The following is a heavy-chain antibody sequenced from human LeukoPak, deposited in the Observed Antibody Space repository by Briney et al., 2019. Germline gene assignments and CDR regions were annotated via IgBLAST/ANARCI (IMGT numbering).Heavy chain of an antibody. CDR2: IKQDGSEK. CDR1: GFTFSSYW. J-gene: IGHJ4*02. Sequence: GGSLRLSCAASGFTFSSYWMSWVRQAPGKGLEWLANIKQDGSEKYYVDSVKGRFTISRDNAKNSLYLQMNSLRAEDTAVYYCAKDLYYYDSSGYYSHRPLDYWGQGTLVTVSS. CDR3: AKDLYYYDSSGYYSHRPLDY. V-gene: IGHV3-7*03. D-gene: IGHD3-22*01.